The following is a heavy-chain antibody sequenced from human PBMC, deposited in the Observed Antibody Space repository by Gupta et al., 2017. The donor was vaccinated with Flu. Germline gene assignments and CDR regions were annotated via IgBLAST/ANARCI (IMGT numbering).Heavy chain of an antibody. CDR2: ISYDGSNK. CDR3: AKEVTTLYYFDY. D-gene: IGHD4-17*01. CDR1: GFTFRSYG. V-gene: IGHV3-30*18. Sequence: QVQLVESGGGVVQPGRSLRLSCAASGFTFRSYGMHWVRQAPGKGLEWVAVISYDGSNKYYADSVKGRFTISRDNSKNTLYLQMNSLRAEDTAVYYCAKEVTTLYYFDYWGQGTLVTVSS. J-gene: IGHJ4*02.